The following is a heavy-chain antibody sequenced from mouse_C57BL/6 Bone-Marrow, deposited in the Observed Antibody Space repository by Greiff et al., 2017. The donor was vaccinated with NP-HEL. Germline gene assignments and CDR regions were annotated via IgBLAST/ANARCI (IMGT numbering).Heavy chain of an antibody. Sequence: QVHVKQPGAELVKPGASVKLSSKASGYTFTSYWMHWVKQRPGRGLEWIGRIDPNSGGTKYNEKFKSKATLTVDKPSSTAYMQLSSLTSEDSAVYYCARGDTTVVATNFDYWGQGTTLTVSS. D-gene: IGHD1-1*01. J-gene: IGHJ2*01. V-gene: IGHV1-62-3*01. CDR1: GYTFTSYW. CDR3: ARGDTTVVATNFDY. CDR2: IDPNSGGT.